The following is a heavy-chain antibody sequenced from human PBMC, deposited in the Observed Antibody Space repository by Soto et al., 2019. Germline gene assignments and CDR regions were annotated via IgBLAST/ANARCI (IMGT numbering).Heavy chain of an antibody. CDR3: ASYRSGAGGFDH. V-gene: IGHV4-39*01. Sequence: QLQLQESGPGLVKPSETLSLTCTVSGASLTSSYYWGWIRQPPGKGLEWVGSVYYSGNTYYNSSLKRRVTISVDTSKNQFSLKLRSVTAADTAVYYCASYRSGAGGFDHWGQGTLVIVSS. D-gene: IGHD6-19*01. J-gene: IGHJ4*02. CDR2: VYYSGNT. CDR1: GASLTSSYY.